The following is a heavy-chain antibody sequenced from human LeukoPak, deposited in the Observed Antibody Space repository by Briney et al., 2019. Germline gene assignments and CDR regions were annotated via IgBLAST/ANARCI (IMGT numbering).Heavy chain of an antibody. J-gene: IGHJ4*02. CDR2: ISGSGGGT. D-gene: IGHD3-10*01. V-gene: IGHV3-23*01. Sequence: GGSLRLSCVASGFTFGTYAMNWVRQAPGKGLEWVSGISGSGGGTYYGDSVKDRFTISRDNSKNTVYLQMDNLRADDTAVYYCAKGGGSGSYYIFDFWGQGALVTVSS. CDR1: GFTFGTYA. CDR3: AKGGGSGSYYIFDF.